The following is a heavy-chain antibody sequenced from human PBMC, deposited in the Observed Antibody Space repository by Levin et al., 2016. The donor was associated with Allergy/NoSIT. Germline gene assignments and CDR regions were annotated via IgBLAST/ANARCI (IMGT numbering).Heavy chain of an antibody. CDR3: ARDSGSGPREYIRALDV. D-gene: IGHD3-10*01. CDR2: ISSQTNVGTA. V-gene: IGHV3-49*04. Sequence: GESLKISCTGTGFNFGEYGLTWVRQAAGKGLEWVSFISSQTNVGTAQYAASVRDRAYVSREDSKNIAHLQIDRLTTEDTAVYYCARDSGSGPREYIRALDVWGQGTAVTVSS. CDR1: GFNFGEYG. J-gene: IGHJ6*02.